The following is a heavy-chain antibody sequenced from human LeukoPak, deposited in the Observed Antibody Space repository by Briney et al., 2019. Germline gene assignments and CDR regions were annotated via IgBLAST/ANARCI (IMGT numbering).Heavy chain of an antibody. Sequence: SETLSLTCTVSGGSISSYYWSWIRQPPGKGLEWIGYIYYSGSTNYNPSLKSRVTISVDTSKNQFSLKLSSVTAADTAVYYCARGNYDSSGSRRGAAFVIWGQGTMVTVSS. CDR1: GGSISSYY. J-gene: IGHJ3*02. D-gene: IGHD3-22*01. CDR2: IYYSGST. V-gene: IGHV4-59*12. CDR3: ARGNYDSSGSRRGAAFVI.